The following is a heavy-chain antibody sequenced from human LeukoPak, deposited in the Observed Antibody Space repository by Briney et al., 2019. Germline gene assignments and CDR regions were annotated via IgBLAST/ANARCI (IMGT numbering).Heavy chain of an antibody. CDR1: GFTFSSSA. CDR2: ISGSGDTT. V-gene: IGHV3-23*01. D-gene: IGHD3-22*01. J-gene: IGHJ4*02. Sequence: PGGSLRLSCAASGFTFSSSAMSWVRQAPGKGLEWVSSISGSGDTTYYTDSVKGRFTISRDNSKNTLYLQMNSLRAEDTALYYCARFDSSGYYHDYWGQGTLVTVSS. CDR3: ARFDSSGYYHDY.